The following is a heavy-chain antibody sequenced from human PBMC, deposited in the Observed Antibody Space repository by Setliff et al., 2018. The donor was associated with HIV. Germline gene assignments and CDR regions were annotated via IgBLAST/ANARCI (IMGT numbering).Heavy chain of an antibody. D-gene: IGHD6-19*01. J-gene: IGHJ6*03. V-gene: IGHV4-59*12. CDR3: ARDLHSSGCLYEYMDV. Sequence: LSLTCTVSGGSISSYYWSWIRQPPGKGLEWIGYIYYSGSTNYNPSLKSRVTISVDTSKNQFSLKLSSVTAADTAVYYCARDLHSSGCLYEYMDVWGKGTTVTVSS. CDR1: GGSISSYY. CDR2: IYYSGST.